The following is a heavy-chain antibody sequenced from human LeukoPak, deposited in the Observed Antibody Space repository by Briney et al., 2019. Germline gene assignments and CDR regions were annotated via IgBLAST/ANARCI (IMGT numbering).Heavy chain of an antibody. D-gene: IGHD1-26*01. CDR2: ISGSGGST. CDR3: AKDVGGATPYDY. Sequence: SGGSLRLSCAASGFTFSSYAMSWARQAPGKGLEWVSAISGSGGSTYYADSVKGRFTISRDNSKSTLYLQMNSLRAEDTAVYCCAKDVGGATPYDYWGQGTLVTVSS. V-gene: IGHV3-23*01. CDR1: GFTFSSYA. J-gene: IGHJ4*02.